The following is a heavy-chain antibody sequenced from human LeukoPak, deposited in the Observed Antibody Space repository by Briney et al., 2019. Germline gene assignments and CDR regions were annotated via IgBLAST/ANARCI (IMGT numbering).Heavy chain of an antibody. J-gene: IGHJ4*02. Sequence: ASVKVSCKASGYTFTSYDINWVRQATGQGLEWMGWMNPNSGNTGYAQKFQGRDTMTRNTSISTAYMELSSLRSEDTAVYYCARVVPSGYDSYDYWGQGTLVTVSS. CDR3: ARVVPSGYDSYDY. CDR2: MNPNSGNT. D-gene: IGHD5-12*01. V-gene: IGHV1-8*01. CDR1: GYTFTSYD.